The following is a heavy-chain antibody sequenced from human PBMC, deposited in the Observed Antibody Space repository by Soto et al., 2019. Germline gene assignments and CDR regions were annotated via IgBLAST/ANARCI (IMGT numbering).Heavy chain of an antibody. V-gene: IGHV1-3*05. J-gene: IGHJ1*01. D-gene: IGHD1-26*01. CDR3: ARDCVGATCTRAY. CDR1: GYTFTSYA. Sequence: QVQLVQSGAEEKKPGASVKVSCKASGYTFTSYAMHWVRQAPGQRLEWMGWINAGNGNTKYSQKFQGRVTITRDTSASTPYMELSSRRSEDTAVYYCARDCVGATCTRAYSGHGTLVTVSS. CDR2: INAGNGNT.